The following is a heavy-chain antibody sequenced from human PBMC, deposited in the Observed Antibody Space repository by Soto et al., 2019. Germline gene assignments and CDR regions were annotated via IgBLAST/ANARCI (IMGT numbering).Heavy chain of an antibody. CDR2: ISGSGGST. V-gene: IGHV3-23*01. CDR1: GFTFSSYA. Sequence: EVQLLESGGGLVQPGGSLRLSCAASGFTFSSYAMSWVRQAPGKGLEWVSAISGSGGSTYYADSVKGRFTISRDNSKNTLYLQMNSLRAEDTAVYYCAKDLMVQKPYYYYYVDVWGKGTTVTVSS. CDR3: AKDLMVQKPYYYYYVDV. J-gene: IGHJ6*03. D-gene: IGHD3-10*01.